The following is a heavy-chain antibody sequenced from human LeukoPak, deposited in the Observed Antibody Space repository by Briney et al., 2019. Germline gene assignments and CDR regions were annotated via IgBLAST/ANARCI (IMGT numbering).Heavy chain of an antibody. CDR1: GFTFSSYG. CDR3: ARALIAAAFVDY. CDR2: ISGSGRTT. Sequence: PGGSLRLSCAASGFTFSSYGMSWVRQAPGKGLEWGSHISGSGRTTYYADSVKGRFTISRDNSKNTLYLKMNSLRAEDRAVFYFARALIAAAFVDYWGQGTLVTVSS. V-gene: IGHV3-23*01. D-gene: IGHD6-13*01. J-gene: IGHJ4*02.